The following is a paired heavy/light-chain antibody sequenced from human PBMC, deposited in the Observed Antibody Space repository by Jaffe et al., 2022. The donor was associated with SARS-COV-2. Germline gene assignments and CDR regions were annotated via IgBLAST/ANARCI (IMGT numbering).Heavy chain of an antibody. D-gene: IGHD6-13*01. J-gene: IGHJ6*02. Sequence: QVQLVESGGGVVQPGRSLRLSCAASGFTFSSYGMHWVRQAPGKGLEWVAIIWYDGSNKYYADSVKGRFTISRDNSKNTLYLQMNSLRAEDTAVYYCARERGGVYSSSWPPSYGMDVWGPGTTVTVSS. V-gene: IGHV3-33*01. CDR2: IWYDGSNK. CDR1: GFTFSSYG. CDR3: ARERGGVYSSSWPPSYGMDV.
Light chain of an antibody. V-gene: IGLV1-40*01. CDR3: QSYDSSLSEV. CDR1: SSNIGAGYD. Sequence: QSVLTQPPSVSGAPGQRVTISCTGDSSNIGAGYDVHWYQQLPGTAPKLLIYGNSNRPSGVPDRFSGSKSGTSASLAISGLQAEDEADYYCQSYDSSLSEVFGGGTKLTVL. J-gene: IGLJ3*02. CDR2: GNS.